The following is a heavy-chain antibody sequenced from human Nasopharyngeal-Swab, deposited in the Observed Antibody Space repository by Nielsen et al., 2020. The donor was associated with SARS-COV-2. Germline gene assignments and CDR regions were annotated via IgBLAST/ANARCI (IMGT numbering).Heavy chain of an antibody. CDR3: ARRRWQQLPPDAFDI. CDR2: IIPIYGTA. Sequence: SVKVSCKASGGTFSSYAISWVRQAPGQGLEWMGGIIPIYGTANYAQKFQGRVTITADECTSTAYMELSSLRSEDTAVYYCARRRWQQLPPDAFDIWGQGTMVTVSS. D-gene: IGHD6-13*01. J-gene: IGHJ3*02. CDR1: GGTFSSYA. V-gene: IGHV1-69*13.